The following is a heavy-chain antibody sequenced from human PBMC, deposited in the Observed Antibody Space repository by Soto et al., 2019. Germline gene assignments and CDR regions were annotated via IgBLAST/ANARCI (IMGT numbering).Heavy chain of an antibody. CDR1: GGSISSGGYY. V-gene: IGHV4-31*03. Sequence: QVQLQESGPGLVKPSQTLSLTCTVSGGSISSGGYYWSWIRQPPGKGLEWIGYIYYSGITYYNPSLKSRVTISVDTAKNQFSLKLGAVAAADTAVYYCSRAAGRRTTYYYYGMDVWGQGTPVTVSS. CDR2: IYYSGIT. D-gene: IGHD1-1*01. J-gene: IGHJ6*02. CDR3: SRAAGRRTTYYYYGMDV.